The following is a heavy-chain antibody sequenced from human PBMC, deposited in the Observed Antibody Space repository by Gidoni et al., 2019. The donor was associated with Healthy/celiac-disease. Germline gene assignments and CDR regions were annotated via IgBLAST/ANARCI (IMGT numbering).Heavy chain of an antibody. V-gene: IGHV3-53*04. Sequence: EVQLVESGGGLVQPGGSLRLSWAASGFTASSNYMSWVRQAPGKGLEWVSVIYSGGSTYYADSVKRRFTISIHNSKNTLYLQMNSLRAEDTAVYYCARYCSSTSCYDGFDPWGQGTLVTVSS. CDR2: IYSGGST. J-gene: IGHJ5*02. CDR1: GFTASSNY. CDR3: ARYCSSTSCYDGFDP. D-gene: IGHD2-2*01.